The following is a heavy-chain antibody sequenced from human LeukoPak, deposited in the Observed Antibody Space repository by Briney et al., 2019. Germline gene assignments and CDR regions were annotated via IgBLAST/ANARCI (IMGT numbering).Heavy chain of an antibody. Sequence: GESLKISCKASGYRFTSYWIGWVRQMPGKGLEWMGTIYPADSDTKYSPSFQGQVTMSADKSISTAYLQWSSLKASDTAIYYCARLRYYVAGVDYWGQGTLVTVSS. J-gene: IGHJ4*02. D-gene: IGHD2/OR15-2a*01. CDR3: ARLRYYVAGVDY. CDR1: GYRFTSYW. V-gene: IGHV5-51*01. CDR2: IYPADSDT.